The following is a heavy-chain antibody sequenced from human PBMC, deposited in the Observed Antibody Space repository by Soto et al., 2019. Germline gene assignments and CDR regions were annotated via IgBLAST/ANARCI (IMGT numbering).Heavy chain of an antibody. Sequence: QVQLVQSGAEVKKPGSSVKVSCKASGGTFSSYTISWVRQAPGQGLEWMGRIMPILGIANYAQKFQGRVTITADKSTSTAYMELSSLRSEDTAVYYCARAYGSGKNYYYYYMDVWGKGTTVTVSS. J-gene: IGHJ6*03. D-gene: IGHD3-10*01. CDR1: GGTFSSYT. CDR2: IMPILGIA. V-gene: IGHV1-69*02. CDR3: ARAYGSGKNYYYYYMDV.